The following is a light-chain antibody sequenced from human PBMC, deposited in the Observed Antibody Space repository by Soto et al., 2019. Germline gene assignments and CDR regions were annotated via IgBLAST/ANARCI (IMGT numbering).Light chain of an antibody. CDR1: QTISSW. J-gene: IGKJ5*01. CDR2: KAS. CDR3: QQYYSYPLT. Sequence: DIQITQSPSTLYVSVGDRVTISCRASQTISSWLAWYQQKPVKAPKLLIYKASTRESGVPSRFSGSGSGTEFTLTISSLQPEDFATYYCQQYYSYPLTFGQGTRLEIK. V-gene: IGKV1-5*03.